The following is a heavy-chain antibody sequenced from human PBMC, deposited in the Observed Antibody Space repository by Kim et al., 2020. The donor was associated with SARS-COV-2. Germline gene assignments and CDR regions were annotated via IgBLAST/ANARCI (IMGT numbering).Heavy chain of an antibody. Sequence: SETLSLTCTVSGGSISSGGYYWSWIRQHPGKGLEWIGYIYYSGSTYYNPSLKSRVTISVDTSKNQFSLKLSSVTAADTAVYYCARTSIVVVPAAIWDYWGQGTLVTVSS. CDR1: GGSISSGGYY. CDR3: ARTSIVVVPAAIWDY. CDR2: IYYSGST. J-gene: IGHJ4*02. D-gene: IGHD2-2*02. V-gene: IGHV4-31*03.